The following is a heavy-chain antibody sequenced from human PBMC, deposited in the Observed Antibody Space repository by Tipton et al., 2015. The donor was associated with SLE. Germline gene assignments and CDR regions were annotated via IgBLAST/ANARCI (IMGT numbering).Heavy chain of an antibody. CDR3: ARDLGGFDH. CDR1: GFTFSGYG. V-gene: IGHV3-33*01. Sequence: SLRLSCAASGFTFSGYGMHWVRQAPGKGLEWVAVIWYDGSKKYYTDSVKGRFTISRDNARNSLYLQMNSLRAEDTAVYYCARDLGGFDHWGQGTRVTVSS. CDR2: IWYDGSKK. J-gene: IGHJ5*02. D-gene: IGHD3-16*01.